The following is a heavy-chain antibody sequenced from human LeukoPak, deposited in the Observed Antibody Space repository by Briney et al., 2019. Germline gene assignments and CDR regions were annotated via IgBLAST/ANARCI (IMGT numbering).Heavy chain of an antibody. D-gene: IGHD3-22*01. V-gene: IGHV4-59*01. J-gene: IGHJ3*02. CDR3: AREGIYYYDSSGSSGAFDI. CDR2: IYYSGST. CDR1: GGSISSYY. Sequence: EPSETLSLTCTVSGGSISSYYWSWIRQPPGKGLEWIGYIYYSGSTNYNPSLKSRVTISVDTSKNQFSLKLSSVTAADTAVYYCAREGIYYYDSSGSSGAFDIWGQGTMVTVSS.